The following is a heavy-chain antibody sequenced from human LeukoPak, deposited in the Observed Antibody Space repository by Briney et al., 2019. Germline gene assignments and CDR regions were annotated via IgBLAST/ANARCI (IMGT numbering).Heavy chain of an antibody. CDR1: GFTVSSNY. D-gene: IGHD3-10*01. J-gene: IGHJ4*02. Sequence: GGSLRLSCAASGFTVSSNYMSWVRQAPGKGLEWVSVIYSGGSTYYADSVKGRFTISRDNSENTLYLQMNSLRAEDTAVYYCARAKVFYGSGSYYNDYWGQGTLVTVSS. CDR2: IYSGGST. V-gene: IGHV3-53*01. CDR3: ARAKVFYGSGSYYNDY.